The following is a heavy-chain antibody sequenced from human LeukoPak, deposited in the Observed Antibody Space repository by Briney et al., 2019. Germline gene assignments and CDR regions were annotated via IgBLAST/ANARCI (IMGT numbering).Heavy chain of an antibody. CDR2: IYTSGST. J-gene: IGHJ5*02. CDR3: ARDRSNWFDP. Sequence: SETLSLTCTVSGASISSYSWSWIRQPAGKGLEWIGRIYTSGSTNYNPSLKSRVAMSVDTSKNQFFLKLSSVTAADTAAYYCARDRSNWFDPWGQGTLVTVSS. CDR1: GASISSYS. V-gene: IGHV4-4*07.